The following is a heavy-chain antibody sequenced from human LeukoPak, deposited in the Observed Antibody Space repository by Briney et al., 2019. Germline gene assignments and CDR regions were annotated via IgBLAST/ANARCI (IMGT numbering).Heavy chain of an antibody. D-gene: IGHD5-24*01. CDR2: ISSSGSSI. J-gene: IGHJ4*02. Sequence: GGSLRLSCAASGFTFSSYEMNWVRPAPGRGVEWVSYISSSGSSIYYADSVKGRFTISRDNAKNSLYLQMNSPRAEDTAVYYCARFVEMATITGFDYWGQGTLVTVSS. V-gene: IGHV3-48*03. CDR3: ARFVEMATITGFDY. CDR1: GFTFSSYE.